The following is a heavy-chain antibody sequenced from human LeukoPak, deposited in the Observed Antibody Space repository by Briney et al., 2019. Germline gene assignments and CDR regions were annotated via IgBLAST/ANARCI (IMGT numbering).Heavy chain of an antibody. CDR1: GGTFSSYA. J-gene: IGHJ5*02. CDR2: IIPIFGTA. CDR3: ARDRLRLGYERTNWFDP. Sequence: SVKVSCKASGGTFSSYAISWVRQAPGQGLEWMGGIIPIFGTANYAQKFQGRVTITADESTSTAYMELSSLRSEDTAVYYCARDRLRLGYERTNWFDPWGQGTLVTVSS. V-gene: IGHV1-69*13. D-gene: IGHD2-15*01.